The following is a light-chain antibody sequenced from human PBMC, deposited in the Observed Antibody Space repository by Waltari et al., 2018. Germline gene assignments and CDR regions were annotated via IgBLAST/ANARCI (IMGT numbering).Light chain of an antibody. J-gene: IGLJ2*01. CDR1: SGDVGGYDL. CDR2: DVT. CDR3: CSYAGNRIWI. Sequence: QSALAQPASVSGSPGRSITISCSGSSGDVGGYDLSSWYQQKPGSAPKLIISDVTERPSGVSDRFSGSKSGNTASLTISGLLPEDEADYYCCSYAGNRIWIFGGGTKVTVL. V-gene: IGLV2-23*02.